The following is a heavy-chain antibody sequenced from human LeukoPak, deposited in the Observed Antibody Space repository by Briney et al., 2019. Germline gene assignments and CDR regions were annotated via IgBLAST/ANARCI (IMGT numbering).Heavy chain of an antibody. CDR2: IYHSGST. J-gene: IGHJ4*02. CDR3: ARGYYDFWGGKTPPYYFDY. Sequence: SETLSLTCTVSGGSISSGGYYWSWIRQPPGKGLEWIGYIYHSGSTNYNPSLKSRVTISEDRSKNQFSLKLSSVTAADTAVYYCARGYYDFWGGKTPPYYFDYWGQGTLVTVSS. D-gene: IGHD3-3*01. CDR1: GGSISSGGYY. V-gene: IGHV4-30-2*01.